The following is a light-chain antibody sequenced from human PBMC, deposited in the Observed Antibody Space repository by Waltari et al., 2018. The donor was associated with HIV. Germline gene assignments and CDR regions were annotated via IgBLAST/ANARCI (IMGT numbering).Light chain of an antibody. CDR3: AAWDDSLSGRGV. V-gene: IGLV1-47*01. Sequence: QSVLTQPPSASGTPGQRVTISCSGSSSNIGSKYVYWYQQLPGTAPKLLIYRNYQRPSGVPDPFSGSKSCPSASLAISGLRSQDEADYYCAAWDDSLSGRGVFGGGTKLTVL. CDR1: SSNIGSKY. CDR2: RNY. J-gene: IGLJ2*01.